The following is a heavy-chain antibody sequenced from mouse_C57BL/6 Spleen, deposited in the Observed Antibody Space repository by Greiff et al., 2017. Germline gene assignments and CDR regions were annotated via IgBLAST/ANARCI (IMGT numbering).Heavy chain of an antibody. Sequence: QVQLQQPGAELVRPGSSVKLSCKASGYTFTSYWMHWVKQRPIQGLEWIGNIDPSDSETHYNQKFKDKATLTVDKSSSTAYMQLSSLTSEDSAVYYCAISTGRGDYYAMDDWGQGTSVTGSS. CDR1: GYTFTSYW. CDR3: AISTGRGDYYAMDD. V-gene: IGHV1-52*01. J-gene: IGHJ4*01. CDR2: IDPSDSET. D-gene: IGHD4-1*02.